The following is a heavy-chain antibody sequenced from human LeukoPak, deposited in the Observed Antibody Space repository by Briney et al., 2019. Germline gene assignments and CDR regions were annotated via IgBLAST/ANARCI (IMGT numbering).Heavy chain of an antibody. Sequence: PGGSLRLSCAASGFTFDDYAMHWVRQAPGKGLEWVSLISGDGGSTYYADSVKGRFTISRDNSKNSLYLQMNSLRTEDTDLYYCAKAWVDTAMVGLGYWGQGTLVTVSS. D-gene: IGHD5-18*01. V-gene: IGHV3-43*02. J-gene: IGHJ4*02. CDR2: ISGDGGST. CDR1: GFTFDDYA. CDR3: AKAWVDTAMVGLGY.